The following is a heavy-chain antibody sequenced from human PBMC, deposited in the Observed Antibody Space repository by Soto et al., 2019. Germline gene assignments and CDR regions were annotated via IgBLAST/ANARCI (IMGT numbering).Heavy chain of an antibody. J-gene: IGHJ6*03. CDR3: ASPRRYDILTGYYPYYMDV. CDR2: ISSSSSYI. Sequence: PGGSLRLSCAASGFTFSSYSMNWVRQAPGKGLEWVSSISSSSSYIYYADSVKGRFTISRDNAKNSLYLQMNSLRAEDTAVYYCASPRRYDILTGYYPYYMDVWGKGTTVTVSS. D-gene: IGHD3-9*01. CDR1: GFTFSSYS. V-gene: IGHV3-21*01.